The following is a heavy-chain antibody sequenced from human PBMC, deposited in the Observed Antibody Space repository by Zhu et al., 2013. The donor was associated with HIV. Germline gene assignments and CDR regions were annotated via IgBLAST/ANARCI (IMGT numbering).Heavy chain of an antibody. CDR3: ARQAAAATNWFDP. D-gene: IGHD6-13*01. Sequence: QVQLQESGPGLVKPSETLSLTCAVSGYSISSGYYWGWIRQPPGKGLEWIGSIYHSGSTYYNPSLKSRVTTSVDTSKNQFSLKLSSVTAADTAVYYCARQAAAATNWFDPWGQGTPGHRLL. V-gene: IGHV4-38-2*01. J-gene: IGHJ5*02. CDR1: GYSISSGYY. CDR2: IYHSGST.